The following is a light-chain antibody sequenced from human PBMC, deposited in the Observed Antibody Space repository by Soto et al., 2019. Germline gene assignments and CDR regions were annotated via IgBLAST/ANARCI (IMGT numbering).Light chain of an antibody. CDR3: QTWGTGIHYV. CDR2: LNSDGSH. V-gene: IGLV4-69*01. J-gene: IGLJ1*01. Sequence: QLVLTQSPSASASLGASVKLTCTLSSGHSSYAIAWHQQQPEKGPRYLMKLNSDGSHSKGDGIPDRFSGSSSGAERYLTISRLQSEDEADYYCQTWGTGIHYVFGTGPKLTVL. CDR1: SGHSSYA.